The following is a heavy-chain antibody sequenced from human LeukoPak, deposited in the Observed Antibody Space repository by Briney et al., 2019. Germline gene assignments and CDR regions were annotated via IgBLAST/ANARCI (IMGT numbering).Heavy chain of an antibody. V-gene: IGHV1-18*01. J-gene: IGHJ5*02. CDR1: GYTFTSYG. Sequence: GASVKVSCKASGYTFTSYGISWVRQAPGQGLEGMGWISAYNGNTNYAQKLQGRVTMTTHTSTSTAYMELRSLRSDDTAVYYCARILKRRSSWFDPWGQGTLVTVSS. CDR3: ARILKRRSSWFDP. CDR2: ISAYNGNT. D-gene: IGHD3-10*01.